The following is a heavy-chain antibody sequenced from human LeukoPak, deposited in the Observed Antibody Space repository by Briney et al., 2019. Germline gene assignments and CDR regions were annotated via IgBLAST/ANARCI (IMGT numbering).Heavy chain of an antibody. J-gene: IGHJ6*02. D-gene: IGHD2-2*01. V-gene: IGHV3-13*05. CDR1: GFTLSTYD. CDR3: TRAICSSTSCLRGMDV. CDR2: IGTAGDP. Sequence: PGGSLRLSCAASGFTLSTYDMHWVRQVTGKGLEWVSTIGTAGDPYYPGSVKGRFTISRENAKNSLYLQMNSLRAGDTAVYYCTRAICSSTSCLRGMDVWGQGTTVTVSS.